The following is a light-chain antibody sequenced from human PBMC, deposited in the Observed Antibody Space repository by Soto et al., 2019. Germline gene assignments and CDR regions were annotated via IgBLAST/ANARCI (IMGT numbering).Light chain of an antibody. CDR2: GAS. CDR3: QQRSNWWT. CDR1: QSVSSD. V-gene: IGKV3-11*01. Sequence: EIVMTQSPATLSGSPGERATLSCRASQSVSSDLAWYQQKPGQAPRLLISGASSRAADIPDRFSGSGSGTDFTLTISSLEPEDFAVYYCQQRSNWWTFGQGTKVDIK. J-gene: IGKJ1*01.